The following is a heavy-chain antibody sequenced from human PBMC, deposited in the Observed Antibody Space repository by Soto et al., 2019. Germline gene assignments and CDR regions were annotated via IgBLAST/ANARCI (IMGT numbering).Heavy chain of an antibody. J-gene: IGHJ4*02. CDR3: AREAPGTSYFDC. CDR2: IYYTGST. CDR1: GGSISSSSYY. Sequence: PSETLSLTCTVSGGSISSSSYYWGWIRQPPGKGLEWIGKIYYTGSTYYNPSLKSRVTISVDKSKNQFSLKLSSVTAADTAVYYCAREAPGTSYFDCWGRGTQVTVSS. V-gene: IGHV4-39*07. D-gene: IGHD6-13*01.